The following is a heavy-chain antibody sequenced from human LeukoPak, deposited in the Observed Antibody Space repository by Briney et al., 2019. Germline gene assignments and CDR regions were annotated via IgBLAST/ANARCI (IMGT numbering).Heavy chain of an antibody. CDR3: ARGRGITMIVVVITTSHSNWFDP. D-gene: IGHD3-22*01. J-gene: IGHJ5*02. Sequence: PSETLSLTCSVSGYSINSVYYWGWIRQPPGKGLEWIGEINHSGSTNYNPSLKSRVTISVDTSKNQFSLKLSSVTAADTAVYYCARGRGITMIVVVITTSHSNWFDPWGQGTLVTVSS. CDR1: GYSINSVYY. V-gene: IGHV4-38-2*02. CDR2: INHSGST.